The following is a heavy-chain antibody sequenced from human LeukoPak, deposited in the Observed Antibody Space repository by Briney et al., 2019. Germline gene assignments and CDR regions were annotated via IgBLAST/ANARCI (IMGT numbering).Heavy chain of an antibody. V-gene: IGHV1-69*06. CDR2: IIPIFGTA. D-gene: IGHD3-22*01. Sequence: SVKVSCKASGGTFSSYAISWVRQAPGQGLEWMGGIIPIFGTANYAQKFQGRVTITADKSTSTAYMELSSLRSEDTAVYYCARDLLGHYYEKYYLDYWGQGTLVTVSS. CDR3: ARDLLGHYYEKYYLDY. CDR1: GGTFSSYA. J-gene: IGHJ4*02.